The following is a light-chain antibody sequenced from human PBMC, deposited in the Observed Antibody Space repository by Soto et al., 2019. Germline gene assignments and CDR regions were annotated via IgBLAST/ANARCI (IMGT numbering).Light chain of an antibody. CDR1: QGISSW. V-gene: IGKV1-5*01. Sequence: IRMTQSPSSLSASTGDRVTITCRASQGISSWLAWYQQKPGKAPKLLIYDASSLESGVPSRFSGSGSGTEFTLTISSLQPDDFATCYCQQYNRRWTFGQGTKVDIK. CDR2: DAS. CDR3: QQYNRRWT. J-gene: IGKJ1*01.